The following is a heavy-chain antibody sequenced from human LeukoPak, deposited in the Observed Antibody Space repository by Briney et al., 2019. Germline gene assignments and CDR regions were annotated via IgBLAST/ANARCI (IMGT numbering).Heavy chain of an antibody. V-gene: IGHV3-23*01. CDR3: AKGISVDGYNFERGADS. CDR1: GVTLSSSA. D-gene: IGHD5-24*01. CDR2: ICGSGGST. Sequence: RGALRLSCAASGVTLSSSAMSWVRQAPGEGLEWVSDICGSGGSTYYADSVKRRSTIPRENSKNKLYLQMDSLRVEDTAVYHCAKGISVDGYNFERGADSWGQGDQVTVSS. J-gene: IGHJ4*02.